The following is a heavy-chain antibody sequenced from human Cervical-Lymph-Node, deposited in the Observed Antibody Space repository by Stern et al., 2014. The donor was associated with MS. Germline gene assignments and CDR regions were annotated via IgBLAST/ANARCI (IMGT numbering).Heavy chain of an antibody. D-gene: IGHD2-8*01. CDR2: IAYDGNHK. V-gene: IGHV3-30*03. Sequence: KLVQSGGAVVQPGRSLRLSCAASGFTFSSYGMHWVRQAPGKGLEWVTVIAYDGNHKSYAASVKGRFTISRDNSKNTLHLQMNSVTPDDTAIYYCARDYEDTSMLFDHWGQGTLVTVSS. CDR1: GFTFSSYG. CDR3: ARDYEDTSMLFDH. J-gene: IGHJ4*02.